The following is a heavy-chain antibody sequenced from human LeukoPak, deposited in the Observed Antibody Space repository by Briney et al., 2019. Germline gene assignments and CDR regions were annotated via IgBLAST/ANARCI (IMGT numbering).Heavy chain of an antibody. V-gene: IGHV4-39*01. D-gene: IGHD6-19*01. J-gene: IGHJ4*02. Sequence: PSETLSLTCTVSGGSISSSSYYWGWIRQPPGKGLEWIGSIYYSGSTYYNPSLKSRVTISVDTSKNQFSLKLSSVTAADTAVYYCARQRIAVNYFDYWGQGTLVTDSS. CDR1: GGSISSSSYY. CDR3: ARQRIAVNYFDY. CDR2: IYYSGST.